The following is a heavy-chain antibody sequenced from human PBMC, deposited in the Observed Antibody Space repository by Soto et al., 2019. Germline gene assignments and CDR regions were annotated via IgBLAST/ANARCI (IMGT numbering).Heavy chain of an antibody. Sequence: GESLKISCAASGFTFSSYWMSWVRQAPGKGLEWVANIKQDGSEKYYVDSVKGRFTISRDNAKNSLYLQMNSLRAEDTAVYYCARVLAYSSSWYAFDIWGQGTMVTVSS. D-gene: IGHD6-13*01. V-gene: IGHV3-7*03. CDR3: ARVLAYSSSWYAFDI. CDR2: IKQDGSEK. J-gene: IGHJ3*02. CDR1: GFTFSSYW.